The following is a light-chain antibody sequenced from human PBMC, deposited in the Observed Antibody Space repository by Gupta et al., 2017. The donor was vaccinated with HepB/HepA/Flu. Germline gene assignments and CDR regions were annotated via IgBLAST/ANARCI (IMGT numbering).Light chain of an antibody. Sequence: SLELTQPPSVSVSPGQTARITCSGDALPKQYAYWYQQKPGQAPVLVIYKDSERPSGIPERFSGSSSGTTVTLTISGVQAEDEADYYCQSAVSSGTYVVFGGGTKLTVL. CDR2: KDS. V-gene: IGLV3-25*03. J-gene: IGLJ2*01. CDR3: QSAVSSGTYVV. CDR1: ALPKQY.